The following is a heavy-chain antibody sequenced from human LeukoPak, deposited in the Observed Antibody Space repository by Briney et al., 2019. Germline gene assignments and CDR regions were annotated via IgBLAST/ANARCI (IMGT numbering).Heavy chain of an antibody. CDR2: INPSGGST. CDR3: AVPRVRGVITDYYYYMDV. Sequence: ASVKVSCKVSGYTFTYYYIHWVRQAPGQGLEWMGIINPSGGSTSYAQKFHGRVTITADESTSTAYMELSSLRSEDTAVYYCAVPRVRGVITDYYYYMDVWGKGTTVTISS. D-gene: IGHD3-10*01. CDR1: GYTFTYYY. V-gene: IGHV1-46*01. J-gene: IGHJ6*03.